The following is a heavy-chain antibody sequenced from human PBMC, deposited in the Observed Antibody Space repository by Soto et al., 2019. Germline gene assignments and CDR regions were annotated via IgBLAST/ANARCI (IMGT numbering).Heavy chain of an antibody. V-gene: IGHV4-59*01. CDR3: ARLPWADYGGIFDP. J-gene: IGHJ5*02. Sequence: PSETLSLTRTVSGGSISNYYWSWIRHPPGKKLEWIGYIYYSGSTNYNPSLKSRVTISVDTSKNQFSLKLYSVTTADTAMYYCARLPWADYGGIFDPRGQGTLVTVSS. D-gene: IGHD4-17*01. CDR2: IYYSGST. CDR1: GGSISNYY.